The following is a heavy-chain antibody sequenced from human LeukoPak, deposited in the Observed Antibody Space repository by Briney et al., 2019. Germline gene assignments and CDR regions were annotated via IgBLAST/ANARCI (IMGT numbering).Heavy chain of an antibody. V-gene: IGHV4-4*02. Sequence: PSETLSLTCAVSGDSIISSNWWSWVRQSPGKGLEWIGEIHHSGSTNYNPSLKSRVIISVDTSKNQFSLKLSSVTAADTAVYYCARVLRYCSGGNCYSGGLGYMDVWGKGTTVTISS. J-gene: IGHJ6*03. CDR1: GDSIISSNW. CDR2: IHHSGST. CDR3: ARVLRYCSGGNCYSGGLGYMDV. D-gene: IGHD2-15*01.